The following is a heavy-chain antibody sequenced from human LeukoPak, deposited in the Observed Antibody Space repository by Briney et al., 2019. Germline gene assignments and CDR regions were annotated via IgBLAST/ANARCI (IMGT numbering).Heavy chain of an antibody. D-gene: IGHD3-22*01. V-gene: IGHV3-23*01. J-gene: IGHJ3*02. CDR2: ISGSGGST. Sequence: GGSLRLSCAASGFTFSSYAMSWVRQAPGRGLEWVSAISGSGGSTYYADSVKGRFTISRDNSKNTLYLQMNSLRAEDTAVYYCAKDYYYDSSGGGNDIWGQGTMVTVSS. CDR3: AKDYYYDSSGGGNDI. CDR1: GFTFSSYA.